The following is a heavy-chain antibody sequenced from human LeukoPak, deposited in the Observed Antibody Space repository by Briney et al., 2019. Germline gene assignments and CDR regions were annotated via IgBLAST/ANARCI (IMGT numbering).Heavy chain of an antibody. Sequence: TGGSLRLSCAASGFTFSSYSMNWVRQAPGKGLEWVSSISSSSSYIYYADSVKGRFTISRDNAKNSLYLQMNSLRAEDTAVYYCARRYCSGGSCDRGYYYYYMDVWGKGTTVTVSS. D-gene: IGHD2-15*01. CDR1: GFTFSSYS. CDR3: ARRYCSGGSCDRGYYYYYMDV. V-gene: IGHV3-21*01. CDR2: ISSSSSYI. J-gene: IGHJ6*03.